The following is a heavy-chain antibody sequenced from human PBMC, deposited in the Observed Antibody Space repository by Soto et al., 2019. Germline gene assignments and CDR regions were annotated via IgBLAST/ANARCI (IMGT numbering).Heavy chain of an antibody. CDR1: GFTFSSYA. Sequence: GGSLRLSCAASGFTFSSYAMSWVRQAPGKGLEWVSAISGSGGSTYYADSVKGRFTISRDNSKNTLYLQMNSLRAEDTAVYYCARDSYDSSGYSFDYWGQGTLVTAPQ. J-gene: IGHJ4*02. CDR3: ARDSYDSSGYSFDY. D-gene: IGHD3-22*01. CDR2: ISGSGGST. V-gene: IGHV3-23*01.